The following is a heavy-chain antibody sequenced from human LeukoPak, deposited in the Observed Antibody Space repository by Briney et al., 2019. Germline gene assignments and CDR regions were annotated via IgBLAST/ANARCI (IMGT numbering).Heavy chain of an antibody. CDR1: GITFSGST. D-gene: IGHD6-19*01. V-gene: IGHV3-21*01. Sequence: KFGGSLSLSCAASGITFSGSTMNWVRQAPGKGLEWVSFISTSSSYIYYADSVRGRFTISRDNAKNSLYLQMNSLRAEDTAVYYCARQQWLDGAYYFDYWGQGTLVTVSS. CDR2: ISTSSSYI. J-gene: IGHJ4*02. CDR3: ARQQWLDGAYYFDY.